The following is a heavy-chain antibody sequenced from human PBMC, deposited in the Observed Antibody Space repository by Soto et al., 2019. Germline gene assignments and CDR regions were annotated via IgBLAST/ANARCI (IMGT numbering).Heavy chain of an antibody. Sequence: ASVKVSCKVSGYTLTELSMHWVRQAPGKGLEWMGGFDPEDGETIYAQKFQGRVTMTEDTSTDTAYMELSSLRSEDTAVYYCATDFILGQWELPLPQWFPVFNWGQGTLVTVSS. V-gene: IGHV1-24*01. CDR1: GYTLTELS. CDR2: FDPEDGET. J-gene: IGHJ4*02. D-gene: IGHD1-26*01. CDR3: ATDFILGQWELPLPQWFPVFN.